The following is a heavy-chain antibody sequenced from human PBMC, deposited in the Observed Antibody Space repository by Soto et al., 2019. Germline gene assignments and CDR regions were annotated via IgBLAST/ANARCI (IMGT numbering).Heavy chain of an antibody. CDR1: GFTFSSYS. CDR3: ARDKVITMVRGVIILLSVLYYMDV. V-gene: IGHV3-21*01. CDR2: ISSSSSYI. D-gene: IGHD3-10*01. J-gene: IGHJ6*03. Sequence: GGSLRLSCAASGFTFSSYSMNWVRQAPGKGLEWVSSISSSSSYIYYADSVKGRVTISRANAKNSLYLQMNSLRAEDTAVYYCARDKVITMVRGVIILLSVLYYMDVWGKGTTVTVSS.